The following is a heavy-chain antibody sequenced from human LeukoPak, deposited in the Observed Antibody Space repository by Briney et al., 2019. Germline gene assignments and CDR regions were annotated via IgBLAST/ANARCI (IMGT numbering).Heavy chain of an antibody. J-gene: IGHJ5*02. CDR1: VDSFTDYY. CDR3: ARPNSSWSRHNFDP. V-gene: IGHV4-34*01. Sequence: KTSETLSLTCAVYVDSFTDYYWTWIRQPPGKGLEWIGQINHRGSINYNPSLKSRVTISVDTSKNQFSLKLSSVTAADTAVYYCARPNSSWSRHNFDPWGQGTLVSVPS. CDR2: INHRGSI. D-gene: IGHD6-13*01.